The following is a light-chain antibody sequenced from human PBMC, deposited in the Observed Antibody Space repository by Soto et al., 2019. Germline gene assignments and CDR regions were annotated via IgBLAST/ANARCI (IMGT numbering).Light chain of an antibody. CDR3: QQANSLPL. CDR1: QGISTW. J-gene: IGKJ4*02. Sequence: QMTQSPSSVSASVGDRVTITCRARQGISTWLAWYQQKAGRAPKLLIYDASSLQSGVPLRFSGRGSGTDFTLTISSLQPEDFATYYCQQANSLPLFGGGTKVEIK. V-gene: IGKV1-12*01. CDR2: DAS.